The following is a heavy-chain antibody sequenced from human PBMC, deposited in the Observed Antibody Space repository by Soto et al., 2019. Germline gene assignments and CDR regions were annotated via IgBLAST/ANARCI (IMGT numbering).Heavy chain of an antibody. CDR1: GFTFSNYP. CDR3: ARRV. CDR2: ISAGGDRT. V-gene: IGHV3-23*01. Sequence: EVQVSESGGGLGQPGGSLRLSCATSGFTFSNYPMNWVRQAPGKGLEWVSGISAGGDRTYYADSVKGGFTIFRDNSKNSVSLRMNSLRVEDTAVYYCARRVWGQGTLVTVSS. J-gene: IGHJ4*02.